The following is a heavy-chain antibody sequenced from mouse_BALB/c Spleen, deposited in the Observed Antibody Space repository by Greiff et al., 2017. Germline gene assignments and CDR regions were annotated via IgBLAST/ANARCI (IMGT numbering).Heavy chain of an antibody. CDR3: AREGTTATGGVFFDY. Sequence: EVQLMESGGGLVKPGGSLKLSCAASGFTFSSYAMSWVRQTPEKRLEWVASISSGGSTYYPDSVKGRFTISRDNARNILYLQMSSLRSEDTAMYYCAREGTTATGGVFFDYWGQGTTLTVSS. J-gene: IGHJ2*01. CDR1: GFTFSSYA. V-gene: IGHV5-6-5*01. D-gene: IGHD1-2*01. CDR2: ISSGGST.